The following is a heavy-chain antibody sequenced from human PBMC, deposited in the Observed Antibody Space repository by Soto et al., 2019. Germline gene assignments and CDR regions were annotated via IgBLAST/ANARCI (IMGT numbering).Heavy chain of an antibody. CDR1: GGTFSSYA. D-gene: IGHD3-22*01. CDR3: ARGTSSYYYDSSGYYQQFDY. Sequence: QVQLVQSGAEVKKPGSSVKVSCKASGGTFSSYAISWVRQAPGQGLEWMGGIIPIFGTANYAQKFQGRVTITADESTSPAYMELSSLRSEDTAVYYCARGTSSYYYDSSGYYQQFDYWGQGTLVTVSS. J-gene: IGHJ4*02. CDR2: IIPIFGTA. V-gene: IGHV1-69*01.